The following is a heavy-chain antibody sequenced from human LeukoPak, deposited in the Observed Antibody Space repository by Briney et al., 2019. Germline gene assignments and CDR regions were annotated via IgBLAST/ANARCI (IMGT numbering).Heavy chain of an antibody. J-gene: IGHJ4*02. V-gene: IGHV1-2*02. D-gene: IGHD3-22*01. CDR3: AREKSDSSGYYFYFDY. CDR1: GYTFTGYC. CDR2: INPNSGGT. Sequence: ASVKVSCKASGYTFTGYCMHWVLQAPGQGLEWMGWINPNSGGTNYAQKFQGRVTMTRDTSISTAYMELSRLRSDDTAVYYCAREKSDSSGYYFYFDYWGQGTLVTVSS.